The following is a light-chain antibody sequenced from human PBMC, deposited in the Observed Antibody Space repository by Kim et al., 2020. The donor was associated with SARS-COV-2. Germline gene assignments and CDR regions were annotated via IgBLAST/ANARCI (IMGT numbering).Light chain of an antibody. CDR3: QVWDSSSDHVV. CDR1: NIGSKR. V-gene: IGLV3-21*04. CDR2: YDS. J-gene: IGLJ2*01. Sequence: QGKTARITGGGNNIGSKRVHWYQQKPGQAPVLVIYYDSDRHAGIPERFSGYNSGNTATLTISRVEAGDEADYYCQVWDSSSDHVVFGGGTQLTVL.